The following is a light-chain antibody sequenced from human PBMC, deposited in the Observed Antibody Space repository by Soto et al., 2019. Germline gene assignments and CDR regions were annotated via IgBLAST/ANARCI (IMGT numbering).Light chain of an antibody. V-gene: IGKV3-20*01. CDR2: GAS. CDR3: QQYVSSQIT. CDR1: QSVSSSY. Sequence: EIVLTQSPGTLSLSTGERAILSCRASQSVSSSYFAWYQQKPGQAPRLLIYGASSRATGIPDRFSGSGSGTDFTLTISRLEPEDFAVYYCQQYVSSQITFGPGPKVHIX. J-gene: IGKJ3*01.